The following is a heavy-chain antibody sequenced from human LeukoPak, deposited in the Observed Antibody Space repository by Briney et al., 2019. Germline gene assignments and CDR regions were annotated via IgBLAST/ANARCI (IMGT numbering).Heavy chain of an antibody. CDR1: GWSFSGYY. CDR3: ATHLGGDWFDP. CDR2: INHSGST. V-gene: IGHV4-34*01. D-gene: IGHD2-21*01. J-gene: IGHJ5*02. Sequence: SETLSLTCAVYGWSFSGYYLSWIRQPPGKGLEWIGEINHSGSTNYNPSLKSRVTISVDTSKNQFSLKLSSVTAADTAVYYCATHLGGDWFDPWGQGTLVTVSS.